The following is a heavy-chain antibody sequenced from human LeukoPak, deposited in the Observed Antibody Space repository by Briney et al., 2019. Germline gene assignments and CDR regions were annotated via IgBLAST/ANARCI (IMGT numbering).Heavy chain of an antibody. Sequence: GGSLRLSCAASGFTFSNCWMHWVRQAPGKGLVWVSHINSDGSRTSYADSVKGRFTISRDNSRDTLYLQMNSLRAEDTAVYYCAKVHPYYSASGSPSGGLDSWGQGALVTVSS. V-gene: IGHV3-74*01. CDR2: INSDGSRT. D-gene: IGHD3-10*01. J-gene: IGHJ4*02. CDR1: GFTFSNCW. CDR3: AKVHPYYSASGSPSGGLDS.